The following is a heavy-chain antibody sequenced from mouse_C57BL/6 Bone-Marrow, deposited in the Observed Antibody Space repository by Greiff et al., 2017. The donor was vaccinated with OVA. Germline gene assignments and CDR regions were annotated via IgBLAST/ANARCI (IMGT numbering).Heavy chain of an antibody. J-gene: IGHJ2*01. CDR3: ATTLYYFDY. V-gene: IGHV1-81*01. D-gene: IGHD6-1*01. Sequence: VQLQQSGAELARPGASVKLSCKASGYTFTSYGISWVKQRTGQGLEWIGEIYPGSGNTYYNEKFKGKATLTADKSSSTAYMELRSLTSEDSAVYFCATTLYYFDYWGQGTTLTVSS. CDR2: IYPGSGNT. CDR1: GYTFTSYG.